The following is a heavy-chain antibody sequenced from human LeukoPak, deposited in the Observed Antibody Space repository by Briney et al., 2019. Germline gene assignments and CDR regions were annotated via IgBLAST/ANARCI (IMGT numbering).Heavy chain of an antibody. CDR2: ISGSGGST. J-gene: IGHJ4*02. D-gene: IGHD3-22*01. CDR1: GFTFDDYA. V-gene: IGHV3-23*01. Sequence: GGSLRLSCAASGFTFDDYAMHWVRQAPGKGLEWVSGISGSGGSTYYADSVKGRFTISRDNSKNTLYLQMNSLRAEDTAVYYCAKDQTYYYDSSGEYYFDYWGQGTLVTVSS. CDR3: AKDQTYYYDSSGEYYFDY.